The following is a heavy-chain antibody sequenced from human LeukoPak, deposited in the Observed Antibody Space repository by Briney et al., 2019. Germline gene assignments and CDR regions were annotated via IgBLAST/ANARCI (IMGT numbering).Heavy chain of an antibody. CDR1: GFPFSSYG. D-gene: IGHD3-10*01. CDR3: AKDRGYYYGSGSYSDY. Sequence: GGSLRISCAASGFPFSSYGMHWVRQAPGKGLEWVAFIRYDGSNKYYADSVKGRFTISRDNSKNTLYLQMDSLRAEDTAVYYCAKDRGYYYGSGSYSDYWGQGTLVTVSS. V-gene: IGHV3-30*02. J-gene: IGHJ4*02. CDR2: IRYDGSNK.